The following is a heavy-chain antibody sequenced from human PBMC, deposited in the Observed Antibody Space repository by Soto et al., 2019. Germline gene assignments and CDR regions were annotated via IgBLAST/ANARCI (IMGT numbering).Heavy chain of an antibody. CDR1: GGSISSSSYY. CDR2: IYYSGST. CDR3: ASRRLHSYGYVY. Sequence: SETLSLTCTVSGGSISSSSYYWGWIRQPPGKGLEWIGSIYYSGSTYYNPSLKSRVTISVDTSKNQFSLKLSSVTAADTAVYYCASRRLHSYGYVYWGQGTLVTVS. D-gene: IGHD5-18*01. V-gene: IGHV4-39*01. J-gene: IGHJ4*02.